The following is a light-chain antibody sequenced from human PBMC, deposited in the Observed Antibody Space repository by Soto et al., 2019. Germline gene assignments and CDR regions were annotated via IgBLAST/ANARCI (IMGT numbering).Light chain of an antibody. Sequence: EIVLTQSPGTLSFSPGERATLSCGTSQSISSKFLAWYQQKPGQAPRLLIYGTSIRATGIPDMFSGSGSGTDFTLTISRLEPEDFAVYFCHQYGGSPITFGQGTRLESK. J-gene: IGKJ5*01. CDR3: HQYGGSPIT. V-gene: IGKV3-20*01. CDR1: QSISSKF. CDR2: GTS.